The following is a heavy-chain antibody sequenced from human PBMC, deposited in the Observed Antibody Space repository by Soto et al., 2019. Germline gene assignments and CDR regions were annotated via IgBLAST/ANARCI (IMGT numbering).Heavy chain of an antibody. Sequence: PGGSMRLSCAASPFTLSGSAMLWFHQASVKGREWVGRIRSKANMSATAYAASVKGRFTISRDDSKNTAYLQMNSLKTEDTAVYYCTRHSRGYNWIEGNYYGMDVWGQGTTVTLSS. D-gene: IGHD1-20*01. J-gene: IGHJ6*02. CDR1: PFTLSGSA. V-gene: IGHV3-73*01. CDR3: TRHSRGYNWIEGNYYGMDV. CDR2: IRSKANMSAT.